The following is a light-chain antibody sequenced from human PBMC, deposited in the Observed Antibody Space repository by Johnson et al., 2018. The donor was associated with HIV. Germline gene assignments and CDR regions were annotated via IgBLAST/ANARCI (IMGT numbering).Light chain of an antibody. J-gene: IGLJ1*01. Sequence: QSVLTQPPSVSAAPGQKVTISCSGSSSNIGNNYVSWYQQLPGTAPKLLIYDNNKRPSGIPDRFSGSKSGTSATLGITGLQTGDEADYYGGTWDSSLSAAGFGTGTKVTVL. CDR2: DNN. CDR3: GTWDSSLSAAG. V-gene: IGLV1-51*01. CDR1: SSNIGNNY.